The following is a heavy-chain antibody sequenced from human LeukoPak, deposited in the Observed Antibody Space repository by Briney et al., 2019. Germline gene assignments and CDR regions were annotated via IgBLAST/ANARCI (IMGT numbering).Heavy chain of an antibody. Sequence: GSLRLSCAASGFTFSSYGMHWVRQAPGKGLEWVAAISYDGSDKYYADSVKGRFTISRDNSKNTLYLQMNSLRAEDTAVYYCAKRGVGTAYPYYFEYWGQGTLVTVSS. CDR3: AKRGVGTAYPYYFEY. D-gene: IGHD3/OR15-3a*01. CDR2: ISYDGSDK. CDR1: GFTFSSYG. V-gene: IGHV3-30*18. J-gene: IGHJ4*02.